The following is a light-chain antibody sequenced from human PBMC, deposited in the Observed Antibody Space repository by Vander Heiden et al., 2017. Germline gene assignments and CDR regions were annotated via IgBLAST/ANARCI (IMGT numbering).Light chain of an antibody. J-gene: IGKJ1*01. CDR1: QSISSW. Sequence: DIQMTQSPSTLSASVGDRVTITCRASQSISSWLAWYQQKPGKAPKLLIYQASRLESGVPRSSGSGAGTKEIPIIISRLQQDVVAYYCYQQYNSYCTFGQGTKVEIK. CDR3: QQYNSYCT. CDR2: QAS. V-gene: IGKV1-5*03.